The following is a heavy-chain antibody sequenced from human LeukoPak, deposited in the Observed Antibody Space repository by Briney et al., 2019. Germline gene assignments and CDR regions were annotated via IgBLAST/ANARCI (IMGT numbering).Heavy chain of an antibody. CDR2: IKQDGSEQ. J-gene: IGHJ6*02. V-gene: IGHV3-7*04. CDR3: ARENYDILTYFGTGMDV. D-gene: IGHD3-9*01. Sequence: GGSLRLSCAASGFSISSYWMSWVRQAPGKGLEWVANIKQDGSEQYYVDSVKGRFTISRDNAKNSLYLQMNSLRAEDTAVYYCARENYDILTYFGTGMDVWGQGTTVTVSS. CDR1: GFSISSYW.